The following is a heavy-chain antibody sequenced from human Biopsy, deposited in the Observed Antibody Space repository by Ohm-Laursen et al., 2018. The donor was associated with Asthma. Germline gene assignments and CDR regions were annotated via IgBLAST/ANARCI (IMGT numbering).Heavy chain of an antibody. Sequence: RSLRLSCAASGTHFGSYNMHWARQAPGKGLEWVAVINFDGSTQHYGDSVKGRFTISRDNSKNMLFLQMNSLRAEDTAVYYCSRDTLGYYFDIWGQGTQATVSS. D-gene: IGHD6-13*01. CDR3: SRDTLGYYFDI. CDR1: GTHFGSYN. J-gene: IGHJ4*02. CDR2: INFDGSTQ. V-gene: IGHV3-30-3*01.